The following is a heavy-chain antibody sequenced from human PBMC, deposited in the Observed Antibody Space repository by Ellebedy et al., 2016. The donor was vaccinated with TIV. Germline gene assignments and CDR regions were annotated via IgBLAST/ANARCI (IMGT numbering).Heavy chain of an antibody. CDR3: ARATYDYSSDSYYYMDV. CDR1: GYTFSSYD. Sequence: ASVKVSCXASGYTFSSYDINWVRQAPGQGLEWMGWMNPNSGNTAYAQKFQGRATMTRSTSISTAYMELSSLRSEDTAVYYCARATYDYSSDSYYYMDVWGKGTTVTVSS. V-gene: IGHV1-8*01. CDR2: MNPNSGNT. D-gene: IGHD4-11*01. J-gene: IGHJ6*03.